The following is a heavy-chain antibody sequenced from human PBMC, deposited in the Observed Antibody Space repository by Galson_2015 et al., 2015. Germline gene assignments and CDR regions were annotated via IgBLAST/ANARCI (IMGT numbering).Heavy chain of an antibody. CDR2: IKSKTDGGTT. CDR1: GFTFSNAW. V-gene: IGHV3-15*01. J-gene: IGHJ4*02. CDR3: TTVGYLMGPWFDY. Sequence: SLRLSCAASGFTFSNAWMSWVRQAPGKGLEWVGRIKSKTDGGTTDYAAPVKGRFTISRDDSKITLYLQMNSLKTEDTAVYYCTTVGYLMGPWFDYWGQGTLVTVSS. D-gene: IGHD5-18*01.